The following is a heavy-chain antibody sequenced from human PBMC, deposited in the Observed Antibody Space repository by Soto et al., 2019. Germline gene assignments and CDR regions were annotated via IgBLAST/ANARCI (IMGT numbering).Heavy chain of an antibody. CDR2: IIAYNGNT. CDR1: GYTFTSYG. D-gene: IGHD2-21*01. V-gene: IGHV1-18*01. CDR3: ARRLIAPPNWFDP. Sequence: ASVKGSCKASGYTFTSYGISWVRQAPGQGLEWMGCIIAYNGNTNYAQKLQGRVTMTTDTSTSTAYMELRSLRSDDTAVYYCARRLIAPPNWFDPWGQGTLVTVSS. J-gene: IGHJ5*02.